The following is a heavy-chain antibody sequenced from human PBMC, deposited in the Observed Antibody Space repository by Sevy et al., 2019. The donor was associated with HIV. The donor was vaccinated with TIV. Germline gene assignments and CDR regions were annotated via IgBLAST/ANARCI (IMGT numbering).Heavy chain of an antibody. CDR2: INQDGSEK. V-gene: IGHV3-7*01. CDR3: VRDRSSCWFDS. J-gene: IGHJ5*01. Sequence: GGSLRLSCAVSGFTFSSYWMSWVRQAPGKGLEWVANINQDGSEKYYVDSVKGRFTISRDSAKNSVYVQMNSLRDEDTSVYYCVRDRSSCWFDSWGQGTLVTVSS. D-gene: IGHD6-13*01. CDR1: GFTFSSYW.